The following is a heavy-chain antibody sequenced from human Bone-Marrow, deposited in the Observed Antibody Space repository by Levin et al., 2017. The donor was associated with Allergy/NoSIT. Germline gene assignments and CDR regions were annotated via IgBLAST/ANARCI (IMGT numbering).Heavy chain of an antibody. CDR1: GFTFSSYS. Sequence: GGSLRLSCAASGFTFSSYSMNWVRQAPGKGLEWVSYISSSSSTIYYADSVKGRFTISRDNAKNSLYLQMNSLRAEDTAVYYCARDRIVVVVAATSRTGDYYYYYMDVWGKGTTVTVSS. J-gene: IGHJ6*03. CDR3: ARDRIVVVVAATSRTGDYYYYYMDV. CDR2: ISSSSSTI. V-gene: IGHV3-48*01. D-gene: IGHD2-15*01.